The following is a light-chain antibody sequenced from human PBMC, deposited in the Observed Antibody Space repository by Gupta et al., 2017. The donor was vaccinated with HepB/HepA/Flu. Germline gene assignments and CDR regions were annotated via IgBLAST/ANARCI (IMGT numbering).Light chain of an antibody. Sequence: EIVLTQSPGTLSLSPGEGATLSCRASQSISRASLAWYQQRPGQAPRLLTYADSTRAPGIPDNFSGSGSGTDFTLTIMRLEPEDFAVYYCQHYGSSPYTFGQGTKVDI. V-gene: IGKV3-20*01. J-gene: IGKJ2*01. CDR2: ADS. CDR1: QSISRAS. CDR3: QHYGSSPYT.